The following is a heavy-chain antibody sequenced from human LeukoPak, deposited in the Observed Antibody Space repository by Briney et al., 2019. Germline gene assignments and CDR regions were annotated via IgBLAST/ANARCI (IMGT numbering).Heavy chain of an antibody. J-gene: IGHJ4*02. CDR2: IYYSGST. CDR1: GGSISRGGYY. D-gene: IGHD1-26*01. V-gene: IGHV4-31*03. CDR3: ARIMLSWREFGC. Sequence: SETLSLTCTVSGGSISRGGYYWSWIRQHPGKGLEWIGYIYYSGSTYYNPSLKSRVTISVDTSKNQFSLKLNSVTAADTAVYYCARIMLSWREFGCWGQGTLVTVSS.